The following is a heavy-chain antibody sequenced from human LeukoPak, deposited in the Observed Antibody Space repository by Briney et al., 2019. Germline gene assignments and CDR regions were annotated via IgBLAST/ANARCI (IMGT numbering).Heavy chain of an antibody. J-gene: IGHJ4*02. V-gene: IGHV4-30-4*01. CDR1: GGSISSGGYY. D-gene: IGHD4-23*01. Sequence: SQTLSLTCTVSGGSISSGGYYWSWIRQPPGKGLEWIGYIYYSGSTYYNPSLKGRVTISVDTSKNQFSLKLSSVTAADTAVYYCARVSGNSEFVDYWGQGTLVTVSS. CDR2: IYYSGST. CDR3: ARVSGNSEFVDY.